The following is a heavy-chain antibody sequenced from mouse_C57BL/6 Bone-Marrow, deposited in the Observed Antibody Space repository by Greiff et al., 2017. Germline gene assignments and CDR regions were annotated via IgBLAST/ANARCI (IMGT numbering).Heavy chain of an antibody. CDR3: ARSLLRMDYAMDY. D-gene: IGHD1-1*01. J-gene: IGHJ4*01. V-gene: IGHV1-72*01. Sequence: VQLQESGAELVKPGASVKLSCKASGYTFTSYWMHWVKQRPGRGLEWIGRIDPNSGGTKYNEKFKSKATLTVDKPSSTAYMQLSSLTSEDSAVYYCARSLLRMDYAMDYWGQGTSVTVSS. CDR2: IDPNSGGT. CDR1: GYTFTSYW.